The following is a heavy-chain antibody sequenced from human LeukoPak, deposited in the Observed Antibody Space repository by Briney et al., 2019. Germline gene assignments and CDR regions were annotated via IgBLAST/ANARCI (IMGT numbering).Heavy chain of an antibody. CDR3: SRATDTCGHDGFDI. CDR1: GYTFISHS. Sequence: ASVKVSCKAYGYTFISHSNSWGRQAPGPGLEWMGRISGSSSNRNYAQRLQGRGTMTTDTSTTTDSMELRSMRSDDAAVYYYSRATDTCGHDGFDIWGQGTVVMVS. CDR2: ISGSSSNR. J-gene: IGHJ3*02. D-gene: IGHD2-8*02. V-gene: IGHV1-18*01.